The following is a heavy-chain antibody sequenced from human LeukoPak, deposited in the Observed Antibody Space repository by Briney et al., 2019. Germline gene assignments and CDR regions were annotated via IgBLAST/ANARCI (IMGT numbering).Heavy chain of an antibody. D-gene: IGHD3-16*01. CDR2: IYTSGST. CDR3: AREIPTRGKLPGKENWFDP. V-gene: IGHV4-4*07. J-gene: IGHJ5*02. CDR1: GGSISSYS. Sequence: PSETLSLTCTVSGGSISSYSWSWIRQPAGKGLEWIGRIYTSGSTNYNPSLKSRVTMSVDTSKNQFSLKLSSVTAADTAVYYCAREIPTRGKLPGKENWFDPWGQGTLVTVSS.